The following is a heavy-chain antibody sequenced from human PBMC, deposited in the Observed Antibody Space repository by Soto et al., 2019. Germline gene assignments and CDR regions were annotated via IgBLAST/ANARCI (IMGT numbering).Heavy chain of an antibody. CDR3: ARDYDQNDYYYYGMDV. Sequence: GASVKVSCKASGGTFSSYAISWVRQAPGQGLEWMGGIIPILGTANYAQKFQGRVTITADESTSTAYMELSSLRSEDTAVYYCARDYDQNDYYYYGMDVWGQGTTVTVSS. D-gene: IGHD3-3*01. CDR2: IIPILGTA. V-gene: IGHV1-69*13. J-gene: IGHJ6*02. CDR1: GGTFSSYA.